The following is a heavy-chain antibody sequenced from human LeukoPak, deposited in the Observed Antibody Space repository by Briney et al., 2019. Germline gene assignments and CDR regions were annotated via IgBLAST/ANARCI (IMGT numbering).Heavy chain of an antibody. CDR1: GFTFSSYA. Sequence: PGGSLRLSCAASGFTFSSYAMHWVRQAPGKGLEWVAVISYDGSNKYYADSVKGRFTISRDNSKNTLYLQMNSLRAEDTAVYYCARDPRGSPGTFDIWGQGTMVTVSS. D-gene: IGHD1-26*01. V-gene: IGHV3-30-3*01. J-gene: IGHJ3*02. CDR2: ISYDGSNK. CDR3: ARDPRGSPGTFDI.